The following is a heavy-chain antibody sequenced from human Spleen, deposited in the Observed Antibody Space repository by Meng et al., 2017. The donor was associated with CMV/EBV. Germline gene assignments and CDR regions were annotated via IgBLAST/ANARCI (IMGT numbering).Heavy chain of an antibody. CDR3: ARVGNIDS. CDR1: GATFDSSS. CDR2: IIPILQIV. V-gene: IGHV1-69*10. D-gene: IGHD2/OR15-2a*01. Sequence: SVKVSCKTFGATFDSSSLMWVRQAPGQGLEWMGRIIPILQIVKYAQKFQGRLTINADKSTTTAYMELSSLTSDDTAIYLCARVGNIDSWGQGTLVTVSS. J-gene: IGHJ4*02.